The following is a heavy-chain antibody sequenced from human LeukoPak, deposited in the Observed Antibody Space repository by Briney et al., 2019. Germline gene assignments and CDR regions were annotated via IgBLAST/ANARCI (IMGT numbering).Heavy chain of an antibody. CDR1: GYTFTHYC. CDR3: ARVSSEPMGATDY. V-gene: IGHV1-2*02. CDR2: INPNSGGT. Sequence: SVTVSCKASGYTFTHYCIHWVRQAPGQGLEWMGWINPNSGGTNYAEKFQDRVTMTRGTSISTAYMELSRLRSDDTAVYYCARVSSEPMGATDYWGQGTLVTVSS. D-gene: IGHD1-14*01. J-gene: IGHJ4*02.